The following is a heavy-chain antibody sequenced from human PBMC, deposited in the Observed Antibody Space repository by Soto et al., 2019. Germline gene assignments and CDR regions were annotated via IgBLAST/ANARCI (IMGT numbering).Heavy chain of an antibody. V-gene: IGHV1-2*02. J-gene: IGHJ4*02. Sequence: VASVKVSCKASGYTFTGYYMHWVRQAPGQGLEWMGWINPNSGGTNYAQKFQGRVTMTRDTSISTAYMELSRLRSDDTAVYYCAITAAAGTGFFDYWGQGTLVTVSS. CDR1: GYTFTGYY. CDR3: AITAAAGTGFFDY. D-gene: IGHD6-13*01. CDR2: INPNSGGT.